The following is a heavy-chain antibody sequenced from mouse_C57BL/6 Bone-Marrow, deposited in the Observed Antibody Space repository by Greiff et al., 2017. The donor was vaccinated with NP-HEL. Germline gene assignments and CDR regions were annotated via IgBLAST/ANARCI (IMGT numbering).Heavy chain of an antibody. CDR2: IDPSDSYT. V-gene: IGHV1-69*01. J-gene: IGHJ2*01. CDR1: GYTFTSYW. CDR3: ARGDYYGP. D-gene: IGHD1-1*01. Sequence: QVQLQQPGAELVMPGASVKLSCKASGYTFTSYWMHWVKQRPGQGLEWIGEIDPSDSYTNYNQKFKGKSTLTVDKSSSTAYMQLSSLTSEDSAVYYCARGDYYGPWGQGTTRTVSS.